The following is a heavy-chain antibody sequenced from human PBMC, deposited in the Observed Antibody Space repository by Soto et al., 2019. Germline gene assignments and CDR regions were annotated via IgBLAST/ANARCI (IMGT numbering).Heavy chain of an antibody. CDR3: AKDRCSSTSCYVHYYYGMDV. V-gene: IGHV3-30*18. CDR2: ISYDGSNK. D-gene: IGHD2-2*01. Sequence: QVQLVESGGGVVQPGRSLRLSCAASGFTFSSYGMHWVRQAPGKGLEWVAVISYDGSNKYYADSVKGRFTISRDNSKNTLYLQMNSLRAEDTAVYYCAKDRCSSTSCYVHYYYGMDVWGQGTTVTVS. CDR1: GFTFSSYG. J-gene: IGHJ6*02.